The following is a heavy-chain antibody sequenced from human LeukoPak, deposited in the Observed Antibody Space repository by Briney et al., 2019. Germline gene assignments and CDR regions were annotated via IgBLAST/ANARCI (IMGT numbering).Heavy chain of an antibody. D-gene: IGHD6-13*01. V-gene: IGHV6-1*01. CDR1: GDSVSSNSAA. Sequence: SQTLSLTCAISGDSVSSNSAAWNWIRQSPSRGLEWLGRTYYRSKWYNDYAVSVKSRITINPDTSKNQFSLQLNSVTPEDTAVYYCARARWDSSSWYDYYYYYGMDVWGQGTTVTVSS. J-gene: IGHJ6*02. CDR2: TYYRSKWYN. CDR3: ARARWDSSSWYDYYYYYGMDV.